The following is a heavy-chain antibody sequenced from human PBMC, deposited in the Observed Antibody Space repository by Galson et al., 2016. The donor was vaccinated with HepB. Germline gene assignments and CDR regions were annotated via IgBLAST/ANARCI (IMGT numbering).Heavy chain of an antibody. CDR1: GFTFKIYS. D-gene: IGHD2-15*01. V-gene: IGHV3-30*04. CDR2: MSYDGVNI. CDR3: VRDRSTYCSGGSCYSRGPQGDF. J-gene: IGHJ4*02. Sequence: SLRLSCAASGFTFKIYSMHWVRQAPGKGLQWVAVMSYDGVNIYYSDSVKGRFTISRDNSKNTLYLQMNNLRDEDTAVYYCVRDRSTYCSGGSCYSRGPQGDFWGQGTRVTVSS.